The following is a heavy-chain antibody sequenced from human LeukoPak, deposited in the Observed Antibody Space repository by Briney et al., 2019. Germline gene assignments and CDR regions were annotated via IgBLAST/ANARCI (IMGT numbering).Heavy chain of an antibody. CDR1: GYTFTSYG. CDR3: ARAPRYCSGGSCYSPY. Sequence: ASVKVSCKASGYTFTSYGIIWVRQAPGQGLEWMGWISAYSGNTNYAQKFQGRVTMTTDTSTSTAYMELRSPRSDDTAVYYCARAPRYCSGGSCYSPYWGQGTLVTVSS. CDR2: ISAYSGNT. D-gene: IGHD2-15*01. J-gene: IGHJ4*02. V-gene: IGHV1-18*01.